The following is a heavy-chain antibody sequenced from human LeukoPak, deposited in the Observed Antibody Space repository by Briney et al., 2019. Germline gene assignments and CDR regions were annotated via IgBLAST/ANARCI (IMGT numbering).Heavy chain of an antibody. J-gene: IGHJ4*02. V-gene: IGHV3-30*18. CDR3: AKDRGTSVWYLDY. CDR2: ISNDGSNE. D-gene: IGHD6-19*01. CDR1: GFTFSSYG. Sequence: GGSLRLSCAASGFTFSSYGMHWVRQAPGKGLEWVAVISNDGSNEYYADSVKGRFTISRDNSKNTLNLQINSLRAEDTAVYYCAKDRGTSVWYLDYWGQGTLVTVSS.